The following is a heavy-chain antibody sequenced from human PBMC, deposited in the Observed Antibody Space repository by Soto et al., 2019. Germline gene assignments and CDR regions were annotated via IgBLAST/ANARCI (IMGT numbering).Heavy chain of an antibody. CDR2: IYYSGST. CDR1: GGSISSYY. Sequence: SSETLSLTCTVSGGSISSYYWSWIRQPPGKGLEWIGYIYYSGSTNYNPSLKSRVTISVDTSKNQFSLKLSSVTAVDTAVYYCARDRRPQIAVAGTDYYYYGMDVWGQGTTVTVSS. D-gene: IGHD6-19*01. V-gene: IGHV4-59*01. CDR3: ARDRRPQIAVAGTDYYYYGMDV. J-gene: IGHJ6*02.